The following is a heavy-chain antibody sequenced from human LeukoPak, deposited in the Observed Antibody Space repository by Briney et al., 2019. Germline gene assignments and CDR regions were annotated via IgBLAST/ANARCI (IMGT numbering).Heavy chain of an antibody. CDR3: ARDISARRGNWFDP. D-gene: IGHD3-9*01. CDR2: ISNNGTT. Sequence: SETLSLTCSVSGGSITSYFVSWFRQSPGKGLDWIGYISNNGTTNYNPSLKSRVTISVDTSKRQFSLRLSSVSAADTAIYYCARDISARRGNWFDPWGQGILVTVSS. J-gene: IGHJ5*02. V-gene: IGHV4-59*01. CDR1: GGSITSYF.